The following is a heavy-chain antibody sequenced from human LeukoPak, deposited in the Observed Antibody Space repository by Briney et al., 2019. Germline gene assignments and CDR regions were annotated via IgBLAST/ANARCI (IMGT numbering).Heavy chain of an antibody. J-gene: IGHJ4*02. CDR2: MYYTGTT. CDR3: ARGYTYGEF. Sequence: PSETLSLAGSVSGGSINSSSWSWIRQPPGKGLEWIAYMYYTGTTKYNPSLSSRVTISVDASKNQFSLKLTSVTAADTAVYYCARGYTYGEFWGPGTLVTVSS. D-gene: IGHD5-18*01. V-gene: IGHV4-59*08. CDR1: GGSINSSS.